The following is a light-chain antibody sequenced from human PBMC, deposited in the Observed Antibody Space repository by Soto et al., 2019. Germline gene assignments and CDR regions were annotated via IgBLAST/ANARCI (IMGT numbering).Light chain of an antibody. V-gene: IGKV1-5*03. J-gene: IGKJ1*01. CDR3: QQYNSYWT. CDR2: KAS. Sequence: DIQITQSPSTLSASGGGRVTISCRASQSISSWLAWYQQKPGKAPKLLIYKASSLESGVPSRFSGSGSGTEFTLTISSLQPDDFATYYCQQYNSYWTFGQGTKVDIK. CDR1: QSISSW.